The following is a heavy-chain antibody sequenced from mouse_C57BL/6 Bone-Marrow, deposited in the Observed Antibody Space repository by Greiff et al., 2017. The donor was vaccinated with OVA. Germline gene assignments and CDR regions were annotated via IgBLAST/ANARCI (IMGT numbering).Heavy chain of an antibody. CDR1: GYTFTDYY. V-gene: IGHV1-19*01. D-gene: IGHD2-3*01. J-gene: IGHJ4*01. Sequence: VQLQQSGPVLVKPGASVKMSCKASGYTFTDYYMNWVKQSHGKSLEWIGVINPYNGGTSYNQKFKGKATLTVEKSSSTAYMELNSLTSEDSAVYYCARGYYVFYAMDYWGQGTSVTVSS. CDR2: INPYNGGT. CDR3: ARGYYVFYAMDY.